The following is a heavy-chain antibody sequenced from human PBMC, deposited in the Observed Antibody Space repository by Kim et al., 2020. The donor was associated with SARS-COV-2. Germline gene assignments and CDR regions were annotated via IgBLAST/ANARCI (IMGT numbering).Heavy chain of an antibody. D-gene: IGHD3-10*01. Sequence: STPSLKSRGTISVDTSKNQFSLKLSSVTAADTAVYYCARDLGEGSGSLDYWGQGTLVTVSS. CDR3: ARDLGEGSGSLDY. J-gene: IGHJ4*02. V-gene: IGHV4-59*01.